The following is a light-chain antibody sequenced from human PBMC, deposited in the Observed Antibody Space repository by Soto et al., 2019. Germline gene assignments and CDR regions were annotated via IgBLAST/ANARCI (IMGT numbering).Light chain of an antibody. V-gene: IGKV1-5*01. J-gene: IGKJ3*01. CDR3: QQYNSYSFT. Sequence: DIQMTQSPSTLSASVGDRVTITCRASQSIFSWLAWYQQKPGTAPKLLIFDASSLESGVPSRFSGNGSGTEFTLTISSLQPDDFATYFCQQYNSYSFTFGPGTKVDIK. CDR1: QSIFSW. CDR2: DAS.